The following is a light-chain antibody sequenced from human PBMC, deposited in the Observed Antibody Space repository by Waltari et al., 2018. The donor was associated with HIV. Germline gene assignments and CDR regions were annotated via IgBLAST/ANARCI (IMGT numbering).Light chain of an antibody. Sequence: QSALTQPASVSGSPGQSITISCTGTSSDVGGYNYVSWYQQHPGKAPELMIYDVSNRPSGVSNRFSGSKSGNTASLTISGLQAEDEADYYCSSYTSSSPYAFGTGTKVTVL. CDR1: SSDVGGYNY. V-gene: IGLV2-14*03. CDR3: SSYTSSSPYA. J-gene: IGLJ1*01. CDR2: DVS.